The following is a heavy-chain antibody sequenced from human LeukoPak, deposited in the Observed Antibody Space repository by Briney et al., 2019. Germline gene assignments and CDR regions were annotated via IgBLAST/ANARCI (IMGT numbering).Heavy chain of an antibody. CDR1: GFILSSYA. D-gene: IGHD6-13*01. CDR3: ASTRSSSWPIYYYFDY. V-gene: IGHV3-30-3*01. Sequence: GGSLRPSCAASGFILSSYAMHWVRQAPGKGLEWVAVISCDGSNKYYADSVKGRFTISRDNSKNTLYVQMNSLRAEDTAVYYCASTRSSSWPIYYYFDYWGQGTLVTVSS. CDR2: ISCDGSNK. J-gene: IGHJ4*02.